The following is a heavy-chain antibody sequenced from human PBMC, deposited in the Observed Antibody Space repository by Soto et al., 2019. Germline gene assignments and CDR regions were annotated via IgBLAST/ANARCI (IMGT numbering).Heavy chain of an antibody. CDR3: ARDGSGENWFDP. V-gene: IGHV4-31*03. CDR1: GGSISSGGYY. CDR2: IYYSGST. D-gene: IGHD3-10*01. Sequence: SETLSLTCTVSGGSISSGGYYWSWIRQHPGKGLEWIGYIYYSGSTYYNPSLKSRVTISVDTSKNQFSLKLSSVTAADTAVYYCARDGSGENWFDPWGQGTLVTVSS. J-gene: IGHJ5*02.